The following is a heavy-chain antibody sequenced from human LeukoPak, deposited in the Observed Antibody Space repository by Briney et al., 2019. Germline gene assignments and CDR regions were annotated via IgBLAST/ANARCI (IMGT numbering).Heavy chain of an antibody. CDR2: INPNSGGT. V-gene: IGHV1-2*02. Sequence: ASVKVSCKASGYTFTGYYMHWMRQAPGQGLEWMGWINPNSGGTNYAQKFQGRVTMTRDTSISTAYMELSRLRSDDTAVYYCARGPHSSGWYLDYWGQGTLVTVSS. D-gene: IGHD6-19*01. CDR3: ARGPHSSGWYLDY. J-gene: IGHJ4*02. CDR1: GYTFTGYY.